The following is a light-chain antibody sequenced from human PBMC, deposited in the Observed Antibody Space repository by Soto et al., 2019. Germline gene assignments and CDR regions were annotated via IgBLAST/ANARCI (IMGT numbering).Light chain of an antibody. CDR2: DAF. CDR1: QSVSTY. CDR3: QQRSNWPRT. V-gene: IGKV3-11*01. J-gene: IGKJ1*01. Sequence: EIVLTQSPATLSLSPGERATLSCRASQSVSTYLAWYQQKPCQAPRLLIYDAFNRATGIPARFSGSGSGTDFTLTISSLEPEDFAVYYCQQRSNWPRTFGQGTKVDIK.